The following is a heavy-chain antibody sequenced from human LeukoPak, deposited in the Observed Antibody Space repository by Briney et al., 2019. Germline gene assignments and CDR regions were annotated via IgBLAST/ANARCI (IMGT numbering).Heavy chain of an antibody. Sequence: PSETLSLTCAVYGGSFSGYYWSWIRQPPGKGLEWIGEINHSGSTNYNPSPKSRVTISVDTSKNQFSLKLSSVTAADTAVYYCASLGYCSGGSCYSDYWGQGTLVTVSS. V-gene: IGHV4-34*01. CDR1: GGSFSGYY. J-gene: IGHJ4*02. CDR3: ASLGYCSGGSCYSDY. D-gene: IGHD2-15*01. CDR2: INHSGST.